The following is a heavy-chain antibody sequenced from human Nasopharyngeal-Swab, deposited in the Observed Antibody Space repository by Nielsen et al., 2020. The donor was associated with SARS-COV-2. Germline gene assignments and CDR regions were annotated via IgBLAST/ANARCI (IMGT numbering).Heavy chain of an antibody. CDR3: ARGQWFGESLGSWGMDV. D-gene: IGHD3-10*01. CDR1: GGSVSSGLYY. Sequence: GSLRLSCTVSGGSVSSGLYYWAWIRQPPGKGLEWIGFSYDSGSTNYNPSLKTRVTISRETPKNQFSLKLRSVTTADTAVYYCARGQWFGESLGSWGMDVWGQGTTVTVSS. V-gene: IGHV4-61*01. CDR2: SYDSGST. J-gene: IGHJ6*02.